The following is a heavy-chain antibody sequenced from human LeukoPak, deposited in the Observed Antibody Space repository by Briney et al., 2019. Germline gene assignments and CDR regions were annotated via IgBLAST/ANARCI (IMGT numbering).Heavy chain of an antibody. CDR1: GYTFTGYY. CDR3: ARGCPNLYYYDSSGYVD. CDR2: INPNSGGT. J-gene: IGHJ4*02. D-gene: IGHD3-22*01. Sequence: ASVKVSCKASGYTFTGYYMHWVRQAPGQGLEWMGWINPNSGGTNYAQKFQGWVTMTRDTSISTAYMELSRLRSDDTAVYYCARGCPNLYYYDSSGYVDWGQGTLVTVSS. V-gene: IGHV1-2*04.